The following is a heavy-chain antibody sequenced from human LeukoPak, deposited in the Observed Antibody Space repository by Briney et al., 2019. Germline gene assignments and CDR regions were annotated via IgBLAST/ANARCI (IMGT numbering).Heavy chain of an antibody. V-gene: IGHV4-61*02. J-gene: IGHJ4*02. D-gene: IGHD3-3*01. CDR2: IYTRGRI. CDR3: ARARAIFGVVTYFDY. Sequence: PSETLSLTCTVSGGSINNDNYYWNWIRQPAGEGLEWLGRIYTRGRIDYNPSLKSRVTISIDTSKNQFSLKVSFVTAADTAVYYCARARAIFGVVTYFDYWGQGTLVTVSS. CDR1: GGSINNDNYY.